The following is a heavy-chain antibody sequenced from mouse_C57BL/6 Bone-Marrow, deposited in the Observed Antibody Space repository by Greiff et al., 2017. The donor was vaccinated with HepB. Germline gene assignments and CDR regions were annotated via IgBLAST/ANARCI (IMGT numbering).Heavy chain of an antibody. Sequence: VMLVESGGGLVKPGGSLKLSCAASGFTFSDYGMHWVRQAPEKGLEWVAYISSGSSTIYYADTVKGRFTISRDNAKNTLFLQMTSLRSEDTAMYYCARDIWFAYWGQGTLVTVSA. CDR2: ISSGSSTI. V-gene: IGHV5-17*01. J-gene: IGHJ3*01. CDR3: ARDIWFAY. CDR1: GFTFSDYG.